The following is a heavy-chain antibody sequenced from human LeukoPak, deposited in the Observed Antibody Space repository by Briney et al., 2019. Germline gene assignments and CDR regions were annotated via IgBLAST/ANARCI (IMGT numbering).Heavy chain of an antibody. CDR2: TYPGDTDT. CDR1: GYSFTLYW. J-gene: IGHJ3*02. Sequence: GESLKISCTTSGYSFTLYWIGWVRQMPGKGLEWVGITYPGDTDTKYSPSFQGQVTISADKSISTAYLQWSSLKASDTAMYYCARTAVVITRGAFDIWGQGTMVTVSS. CDR3: ARTAVVITRGAFDI. V-gene: IGHV5-51*01. D-gene: IGHD3-22*01.